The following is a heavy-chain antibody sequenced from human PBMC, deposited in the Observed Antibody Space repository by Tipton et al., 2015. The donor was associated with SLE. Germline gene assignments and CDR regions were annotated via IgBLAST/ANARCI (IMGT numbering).Heavy chain of an antibody. CDR2: IYYSGST. CDR1: GGSISSYY. V-gene: IGHV4-59*01. Sequence: TLSLTCTVSGGSISSYYWSWIRQPPGKGLEWIGYIYYSGSTNYNPSLKSRVTISVDTSKNQFSLKLSSVTAADTAVYYCAREKNYGVHFDYWGQGTLVTVSS. CDR3: AREKNYGVHFDY. D-gene: IGHD4-17*01. J-gene: IGHJ4*02.